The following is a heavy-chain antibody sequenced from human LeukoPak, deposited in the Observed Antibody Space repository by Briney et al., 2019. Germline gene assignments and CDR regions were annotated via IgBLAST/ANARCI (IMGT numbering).Heavy chain of an antibody. CDR3: ARVGGRYCSSTSCYGLDY. CDR1: GGSISSTTYY. V-gene: IGHV4-39*07. D-gene: IGHD2-2*01. J-gene: IGHJ4*02. Sequence: SETLSLTCAVSGGSISSTTYYWGWLRQPPGKGLEWIGSIYYSASTYYNPSLKSRVTISVDTSKNQFSLKLSSVTAADTAVYYCARVGGRYCSSTSCYGLDYWGQGTLVTVSS. CDR2: IYYSAST.